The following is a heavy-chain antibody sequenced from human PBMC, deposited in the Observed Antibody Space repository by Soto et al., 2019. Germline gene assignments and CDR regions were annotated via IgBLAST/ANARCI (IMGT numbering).Heavy chain of an antibody. J-gene: IGHJ5*02. CDR3: ARGVTVFGLVSRFWFDP. Sequence: SETLCLTWTFAGCSISGGGCSWSWVRPSPGKGLEWIGHIYNSGITYYNPSLKSRVVISIDTSRNQFSLRLNSLTAADRAVYFCARGVTVFGLVSRFWFDPWGQGTLVTVSS. CDR2: IYNSGIT. CDR1: GCSISGGGCS. D-gene: IGHD3-3*01. V-gene: IGHV4-30-4*01.